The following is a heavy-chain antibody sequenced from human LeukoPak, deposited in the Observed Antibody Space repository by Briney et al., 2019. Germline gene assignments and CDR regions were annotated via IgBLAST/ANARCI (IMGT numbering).Heavy chain of an antibody. V-gene: IGHV5-51*01. CDR2: IYPGDSDT. Sequence: KNGESLKISCKGSGYSFTSYWIGWVRQMPGKGLEWMGIIYPGDSDTRYSPSFQGQVTISADKSISTAYLQWSSLKASDTAMYYCARRRGGGSSRDYYYYYMDVWGKGTTVTVSS. J-gene: IGHJ6*03. CDR1: GYSFTSYW. D-gene: IGHD1-26*01. CDR3: ARRRGGGSSRDYYYYYMDV.